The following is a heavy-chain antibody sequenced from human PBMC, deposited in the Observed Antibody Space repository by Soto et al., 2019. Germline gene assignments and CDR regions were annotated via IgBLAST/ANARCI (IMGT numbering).Heavy chain of an antibody. CDR1: GYTCTSYD. CDR2: MNPNSGKT. D-gene: IGHD2-2*02. CDR3: ATGRLGVPAAI. Sequence: ASVKVSCNASGYTCTSYDINGWRQATGQGREWMGWMNPNSGKTGYAQKFQGRVTMTRNTSISTAYMELSSLRSEDTDVYYCATGRLGVPAAIWGQGTLVTVSS. J-gene: IGHJ4*02. V-gene: IGHV1-8*01.